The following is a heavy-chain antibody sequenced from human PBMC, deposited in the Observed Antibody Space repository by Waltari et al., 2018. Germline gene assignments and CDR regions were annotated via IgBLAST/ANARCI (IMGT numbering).Heavy chain of an antibody. CDR2: FDPEDGET. J-gene: IGHJ4*02. Sequence: QVQLVQSGAEVKKPGASVKVSCKVAGYTLTELSMHWVRQAPGQGLEWMGGFDPEDGETIYAQKFQGRVTMTEDTSTDTAYMELSSLRSEDTAVYYCATDAFDSSGYLADYWGQGTLVTVSS. CDR1: GYTLTELS. CDR3: ATDAFDSSGYLADY. V-gene: IGHV1-24*01. D-gene: IGHD3-22*01.